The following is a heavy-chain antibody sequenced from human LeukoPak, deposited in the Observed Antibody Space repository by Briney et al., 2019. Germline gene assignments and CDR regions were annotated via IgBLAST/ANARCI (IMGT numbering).Heavy chain of an antibody. CDR3: AKDAGKDYYGSGSYYPYYFDY. CDR1: GFTVSSNS. V-gene: IGHV3-66*03. J-gene: IGHJ4*02. D-gene: IGHD3-10*01. Sequence: GGSLRLSCTVSGFTVSSNSMSWVRQAPGKGLEWVSFIYSDNTHYSDSVKGRFTISRDNSKNTLYLQMNSLRAEDTAVYYCAKDAGKDYYGSGSYYPYYFDYWGQGTLVTVSS. CDR2: IYSDNT.